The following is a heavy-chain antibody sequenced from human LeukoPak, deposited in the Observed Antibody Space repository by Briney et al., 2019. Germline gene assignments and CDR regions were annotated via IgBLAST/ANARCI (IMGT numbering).Heavy chain of an antibody. D-gene: IGHD4-17*01. CDR1: GFTFSSYA. J-gene: IGHJ4*02. CDR2: ISGGGGST. V-gene: IGHV3-23*01. CDR3: AKDLYGDYQSDY. Sequence: AGGSLRLSCAASGFTFSSYAMSWVRQAPGKGLEWVSAISGGGGSTYYADSVEGRFTISRDNSKNTLYLQMNSLRAEDTAVYYCAKDLYGDYQSDYWGQGTLVIVSS.